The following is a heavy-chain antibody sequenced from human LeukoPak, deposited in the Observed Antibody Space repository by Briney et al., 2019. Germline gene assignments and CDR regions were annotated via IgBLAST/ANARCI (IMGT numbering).Heavy chain of an antibody. J-gene: IGHJ4*02. D-gene: IGHD4-17*01. CDR1: GYTFTSFG. Sequence: GASVKVSCKASGYTFTSFGISWVRQAPGQGLEWMVWINPYNGNTNYAQNFKGRVTLTTDKSTRTAYMELRSLRSDDTAMYYCAREIYGRFDFWGQGTLVTVSS. V-gene: IGHV1-18*01. CDR3: AREIYGRFDF. CDR2: INPYNGNT.